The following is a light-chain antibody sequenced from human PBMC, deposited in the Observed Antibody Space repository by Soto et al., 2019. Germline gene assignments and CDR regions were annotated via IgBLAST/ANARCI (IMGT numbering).Light chain of an antibody. J-gene: IGKJ1*01. CDR3: HQYGSSPRT. Sequence: EIWLTQFPGTLSLSPGERATLSCTASQSFNSNYLAWYQQKPGQAPRLLIYGASTRATGIPDRFSGSGSGTDFTLTINRLEPEDFAVYYCHQYGSSPRTFGPGTKVDIK. CDR1: QSFNSNY. CDR2: GAS. V-gene: IGKV3-20*01.